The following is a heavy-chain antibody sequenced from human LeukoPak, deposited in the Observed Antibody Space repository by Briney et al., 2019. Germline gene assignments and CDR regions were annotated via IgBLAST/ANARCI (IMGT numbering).Heavy chain of an antibody. CDR3: ARDKDMAVPGY. J-gene: IGHJ4*02. CDR1: GYAFTSYG. Sequence: ASVKVSCKASGYAFTSYGVNWVRQATGQGLEWMGRMNPNSGDTGFAQKFQGRLTMTRSTSISTAYMELSSLRSEDTAVYYCARDKDMAVPGYWGQGTLVTVSS. CDR2: MNPNSGDT. D-gene: IGHD6-19*01. V-gene: IGHV1-8*01.